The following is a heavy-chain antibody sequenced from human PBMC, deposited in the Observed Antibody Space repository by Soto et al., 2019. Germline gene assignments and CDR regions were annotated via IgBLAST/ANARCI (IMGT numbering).Heavy chain of an antibody. J-gene: IGHJ4*02. CDR2: LYYSGRL. Sequence: PSETLSLTCTVSGGSVSSGNYYWSWIRQPPGKGLEWIGYLYYSGRLNYNPSLRSRVTISPDTSKNKFSLKLSSVTAADTADYYCARDPGYDSSRYFVDYWGQGIMVTVSS. V-gene: IGHV4-61*01. CDR1: GGSVSSGNYY. D-gene: IGHD3-22*01. CDR3: ARDPGYDSSRYFVDY.